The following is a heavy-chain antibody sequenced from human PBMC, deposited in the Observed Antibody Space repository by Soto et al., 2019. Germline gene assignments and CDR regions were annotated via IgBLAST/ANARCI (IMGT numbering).Heavy chain of an antibody. CDR2: IKQDGSEK. CDR1: GFTFSSYW. D-gene: IGHD1-1*01. Sequence: GGSLRLSCAASGFTFSSYWMSWVRQAPGKGLEWVANIKQDGSEKYYVDSVKGRFTISRDNAKNSLYLQMNSLRAEDTAVYYCASEYNSDAFDIWGQGTMVTVSS. CDR3: ASEYNSDAFDI. J-gene: IGHJ3*02. V-gene: IGHV3-7*03.